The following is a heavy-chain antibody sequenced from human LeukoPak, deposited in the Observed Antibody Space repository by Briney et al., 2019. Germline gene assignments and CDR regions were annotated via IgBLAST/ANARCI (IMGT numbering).Heavy chain of an antibody. D-gene: IGHD3-10*01. CDR1: GFTFENSA. V-gene: IGHV3-9*03. J-gene: IGHJ3*02. Sequence: GGSLRLSCAASGFTFENSAMHWVRQAPGKGLEWVSGISWNSGDLIYADSVKGRFTISRDNAKNSLYLQMNSLRLEDMALYYCARRSGERAFDIWGQGTMVTVSS. CDR2: ISWNSGDL. CDR3: ARRSGERAFDI.